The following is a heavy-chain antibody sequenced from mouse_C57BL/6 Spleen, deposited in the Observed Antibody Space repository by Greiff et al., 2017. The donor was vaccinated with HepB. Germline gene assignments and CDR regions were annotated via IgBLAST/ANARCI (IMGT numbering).Heavy chain of an antibody. J-gene: IGHJ2*01. D-gene: IGHD1-1*01. CDR2: IYPGSGST. CDR3: ARYYYGSSYYYFDY. V-gene: IGHV1-55*01. CDR1: GYTFTSYW. Sequence: QVQLQQSGAELVKPGASVKMSCKASGYTFTSYWITWVKQRPGQGLEWIGDIYPGSGSTNYNEKFKSKATRTVDTSSSTAYMQLSSLTSDDSAVYYCARYYYGSSYYYFDYWGQGTTLTVSS.